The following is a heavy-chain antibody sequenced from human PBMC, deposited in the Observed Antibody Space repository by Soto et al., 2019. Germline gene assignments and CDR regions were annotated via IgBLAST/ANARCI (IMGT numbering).Heavy chain of an antibody. CDR2: IYPGDSDT. CDR1: GYSFTSYW. J-gene: IGHJ6*02. V-gene: IGHV5-51*01. Sequence: PGESLKISCKGSGYSFTSYWLGWVRQMPGKGLEWMGIIYPGDSDTRYSPSFHGQVTISADKSISTAYLQWSSLKASDTAMYYCARQGCSSASCYTGYYYYYYGMDVWGQGTTVTVSS. CDR3: ARQGCSSASCYTGYYYYYYGMDV. D-gene: IGHD2-2*02.